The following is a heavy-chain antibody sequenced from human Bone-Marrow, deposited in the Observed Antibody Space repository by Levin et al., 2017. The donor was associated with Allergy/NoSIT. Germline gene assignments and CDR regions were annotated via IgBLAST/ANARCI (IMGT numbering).Heavy chain of an antibody. CDR3: AVVGYCSGRSCHNVGMDV. V-gene: IGHV3-48*03. J-gene: IGHJ6*02. CDR2: ISSSGSTI. CDR1: GFTFRSYE. Sequence: SCAASGFTFRSYEMNWVRQAPGKGLEWVSYISSSGSTIYYADSVKGRFTISRDNAKNSLYLQMNSLGVEDTAVYYCAVVGYCSGRSCHNVGMDVWGQGTTVTVSS. D-gene: IGHD2-15*01.